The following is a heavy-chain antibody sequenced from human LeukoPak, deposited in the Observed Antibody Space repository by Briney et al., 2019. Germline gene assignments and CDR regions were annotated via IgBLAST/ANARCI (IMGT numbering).Heavy chain of an antibody. D-gene: IGHD3-10*01. CDR2: IIPIFGTA. CDR1: VGTLSSYG. Sequence: ASVTLSCTASVGTLSSYGISCVRQAPGQGLEWMVGIIPIFGTANYAQKFQGRVTITADESTSTAYMELSSLRSEDTAVYYCAREYFTMVRGVNAYYYGMDVWPKGTTVTVSS. CDR3: AREYFTMVRGVNAYYYGMDV. V-gene: IGHV1-69*01. J-gene: IGHJ6*04.